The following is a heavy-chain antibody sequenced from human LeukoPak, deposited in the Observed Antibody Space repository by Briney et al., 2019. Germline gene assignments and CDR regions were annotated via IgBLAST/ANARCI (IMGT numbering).Heavy chain of an antibody. CDR1: GFNFSGYY. J-gene: IGHJ4*02. V-gene: IGHV3-7*04. D-gene: IGHD3-10*01. Sequence: GGSLRLSCVASGFNFSGYYMSWVRQAPGKGLEWVADIRHDGTNEYNVDSVKGRFTISRDNAKNSLFLQMNSLRAEDTAVYYCARDGLGSFSLDYWGQGTVVTVSS. CDR2: IRHDGTNE. CDR3: ARDGLGSFSLDY.